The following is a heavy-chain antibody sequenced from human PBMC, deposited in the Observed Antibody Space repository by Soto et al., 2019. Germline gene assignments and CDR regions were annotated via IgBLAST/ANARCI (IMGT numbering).Heavy chain of an antibody. V-gene: IGHV1-69*13. J-gene: IGHJ3*02. D-gene: IGHD6-19*01. CDR1: GGTLSIYA. Sequence: GASVKVRCKACGGTLSIYAIRWVQQAKGQGLEWMGGIIPIFGTANYAQKFQGRVTITADESTSTAYMELSSLRSEDTAVYYCAASRIAVAGTAFDIWGQGTMVTVSS. CDR3: AASRIAVAGTAFDI. CDR2: IIPIFGTA.